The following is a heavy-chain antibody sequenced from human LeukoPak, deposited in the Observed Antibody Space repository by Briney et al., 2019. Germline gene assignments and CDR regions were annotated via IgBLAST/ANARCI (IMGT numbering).Heavy chain of an antibody. CDR1: GGSISSYS. D-gene: IGHD2-15*01. CDR2: INHSGST. CDR3: ARVDPEYCSGGSCPNWFDP. J-gene: IGHJ5*02. V-gene: IGHV4-34*01. Sequence: SETLSLTCTVSGGSISSYSWSWIRQPPGKGLEWIGEINHSGSTNYNPSLKSRVTISVDTSKNQFSLKLSSVTAADTAVYYCARVDPEYCSGGSCPNWFDPWGQGTLVTVSS.